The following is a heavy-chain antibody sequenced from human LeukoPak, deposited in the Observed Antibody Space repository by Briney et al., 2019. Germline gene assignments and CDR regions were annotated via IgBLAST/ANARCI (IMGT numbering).Heavy chain of an antibody. V-gene: IGHV1-3*01. J-gene: IGHJ4*02. Sequence: ASVKVSCKASGYTFTSYAMHWVRQAPGQRLEWMGWINAGNGNTKYSQKFQGRVTITRATSASTAYMELSSLRSDDTAVYYCARDHNIVAPFDYWGQGTLVTVSS. D-gene: IGHD5-12*01. CDR2: INAGNGNT. CDR3: ARDHNIVAPFDY. CDR1: GYTFTSYA.